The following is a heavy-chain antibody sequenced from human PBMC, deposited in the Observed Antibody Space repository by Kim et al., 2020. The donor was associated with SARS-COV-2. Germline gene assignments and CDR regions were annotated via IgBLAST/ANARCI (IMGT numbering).Heavy chain of an antibody. D-gene: IGHD3-3*01. CDR3: ARGKRVLRFLEWLLSFDY. CDR1: GGSFSGYY. CDR2: INHSGST. V-gene: IGHV4-34*01. J-gene: IGHJ4*02. Sequence: SETLSLTCAVYGGSFSGYYWSWIRQPPGKGLEWIGEINHSGSTSYNPSLKSRVTISVDTSKNQFSLKLSSVTAADTAVYYCARGKRVLRFLEWLLSFDYWGQGTLVTVSS.